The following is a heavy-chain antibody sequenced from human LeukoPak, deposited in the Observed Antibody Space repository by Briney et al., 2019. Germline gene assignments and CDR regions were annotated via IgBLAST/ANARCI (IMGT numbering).Heavy chain of an antibody. V-gene: IGHV4-59*01. CDR2: IYYSGST. J-gene: IGHJ6*02. D-gene: IGHD3-22*01. CDR1: GGSLRSYY. CDR3: ARALYYYDSSGYYYSGYYGMDV. Sequence: SETLSLTCTVSGGSLRSYYWSWIRQSPGKGLEWIGYIYYSGSTDYNASLKSRVTISVDTSMHQFSLRLTSVTAADTAVHYCARALYYYDSSGYYYSGYYGMDVWGQGTTVTVSS.